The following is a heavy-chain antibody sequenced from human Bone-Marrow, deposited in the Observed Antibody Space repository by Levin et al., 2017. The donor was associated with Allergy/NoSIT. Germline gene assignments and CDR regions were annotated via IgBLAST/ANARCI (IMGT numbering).Heavy chain of an antibody. Sequence: GASVKVSCKASGYMFTGYYIHWVRQAPGQGLEWMGRINANGGDTNYAQKFQGRVTMTRDTSTSTAYVELSRLTSDDTAVYYCAREGGYTYGNSIGPPTYWGQGTLVTVSS. CDR1: GYMFTGYY. J-gene: IGHJ4*02. D-gene: IGHD5-18*01. V-gene: IGHV1-2*06. CDR2: INANGGDT. CDR3: AREGGYTYGNSIGPPTY.